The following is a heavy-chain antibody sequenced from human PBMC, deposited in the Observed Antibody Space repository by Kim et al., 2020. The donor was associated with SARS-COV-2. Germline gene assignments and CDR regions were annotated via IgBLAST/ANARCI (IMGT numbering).Heavy chain of an antibody. V-gene: IGHV4-39*01. Sequence: YTPALKSRVTISVDTSKNQFSLKLSSVTAADTAVYYCARQVSYSSSWSDYWGQGTLVTVSS. J-gene: IGHJ4*02. D-gene: IGHD6-6*01. CDR3: ARQVSYSSSWSDY.